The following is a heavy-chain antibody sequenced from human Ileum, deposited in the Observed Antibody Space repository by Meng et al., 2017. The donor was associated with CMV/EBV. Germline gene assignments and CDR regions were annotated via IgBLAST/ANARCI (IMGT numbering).Heavy chain of an antibody. V-gene: IGHV3-74*01. Sequence: EVRVVAPGGGLVRWWGSLGLSCAVSGFPFSSHWLDWVRQVPGKGLVWVARIRSDGTITSYADSVKGRFTISRDNAKNTVYLQMNSLRDEDTAVYYCATLPPGYWGQGTLVTVSS. CDR2: IRSDGTIT. CDR1: GFPFSSHW. J-gene: IGHJ4*02. D-gene: IGHD2-21*02. CDR3: ATLPPGY.